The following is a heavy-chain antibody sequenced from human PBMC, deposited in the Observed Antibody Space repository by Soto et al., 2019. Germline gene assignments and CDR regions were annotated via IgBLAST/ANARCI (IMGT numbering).Heavy chain of an antibody. Sequence: APVKGSFKASGYTLPGHHMHWVRHAPGQGLEWMGWISAYNGNTNYAQKLQGRVTMTTDTSTSTAYMELRSLRSDDTAVYYCAREDSSGLPPGYWGQGTLVTVSS. V-gene: IGHV1-18*04. CDR1: GYTLPGHH. CDR2: ISAYNGNT. CDR3: AREDSSGLPPGY. J-gene: IGHJ4*02. D-gene: IGHD6-19*01.